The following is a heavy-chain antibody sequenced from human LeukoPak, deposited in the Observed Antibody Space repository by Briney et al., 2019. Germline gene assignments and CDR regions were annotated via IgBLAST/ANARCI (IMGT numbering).Heavy chain of an antibody. CDR2: ITSSSSTI. CDR1: GFTFGSYN. V-gene: IGHV3-48*03. J-gene: IGHJ4*02. Sequence: PGGSLRLSCAASGFTFGSYNMNWVRQAPGKGLEWVSYITSSSSTIYYADSVKGRFTISRDNAKNSLYLQMNSLRAEDTAVYYCGRDWGALDFWSGHYGLIDYWGQGTLVTVSS. D-gene: IGHD3-3*01. CDR3: GRDWGALDFWSGHYGLIDY.